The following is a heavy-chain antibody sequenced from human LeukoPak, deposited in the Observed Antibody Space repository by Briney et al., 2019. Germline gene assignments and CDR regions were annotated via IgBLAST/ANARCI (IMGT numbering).Heavy chain of an antibody. J-gene: IGHJ3*02. CDR1: GGSISSGSYY. CDR3: ARGGSSGSSAVRWDDSFDI. CDR2: VYYSGST. D-gene: IGHD6-19*01. Sequence: TSETLSLTCTVSGGSISSGSYYWSWIRQPAGKGLEWIGYVYYSGSTNYNPSLKSRVTMSVDTSKNQFSLKLSSVTAADTAVYYCARGGSSGSSAVRWDDSFDIWGQGTMVTVSS. V-gene: IGHV4-61*10.